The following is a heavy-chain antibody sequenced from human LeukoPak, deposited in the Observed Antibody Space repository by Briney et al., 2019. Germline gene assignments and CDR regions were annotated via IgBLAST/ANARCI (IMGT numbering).Heavy chain of an antibody. J-gene: IGHJ4*02. V-gene: IGHV4-59*01. D-gene: IGHD2-15*01. CDR1: GASITSYY. CDR2: FYYSGSD. CDR3: VRGYCSGATCYHFDY. Sequence: SETLSLTCTVSGASITSYYWNWTRQPPGKGLEWIGYFYYSGSDNYNPSLKSRITISVDTSKNQFSLKLSSVTAADTAVYYCVRGYCSGATCYHFDYWGQGTLVTVSS.